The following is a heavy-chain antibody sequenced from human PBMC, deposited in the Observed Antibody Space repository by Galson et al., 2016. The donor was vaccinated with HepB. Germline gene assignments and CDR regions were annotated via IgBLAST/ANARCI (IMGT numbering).Heavy chain of an antibody. J-gene: IGHJ4*02. Sequence: SLRLSCAASGLTLGSYWMTWVRQTPGKGLEWVGNIKEDGSEKYYADSVKGRFTISRDNARNSLYLQMSSLRVEDSALYYCVRGMSYSMYWGQGTLVTVSS. CDR3: VRGMSYSMY. V-gene: IGHV3-7*03. CDR1: GLTLGSYW. D-gene: IGHD6-13*01. CDR2: IKEDGSEK.